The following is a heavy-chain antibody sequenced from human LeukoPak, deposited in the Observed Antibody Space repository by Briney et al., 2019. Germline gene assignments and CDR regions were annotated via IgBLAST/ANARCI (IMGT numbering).Heavy chain of an antibody. CDR1: GYTFTGYY. J-gene: IGHJ5*02. V-gene: IGHV1-18*04. CDR2: VSSYNGDT. Sequence: ASVKVSSKASGYTFTGYYMHWGRQAPGQGLEWMGWVSSYNGDTNYAQKFQGRVTMSTDTSTNTDYMELRNLRFDDTAIYYCAKDWHILTGRNCFDPWGQGTLVTVSS. CDR3: AKDWHILTGRNCFDP. D-gene: IGHD3-9*01.